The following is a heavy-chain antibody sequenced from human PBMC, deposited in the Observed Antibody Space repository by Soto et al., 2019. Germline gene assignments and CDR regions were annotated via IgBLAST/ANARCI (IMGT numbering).Heavy chain of an antibody. CDR3: ARSTVTSD. CDR2: ISDSGSTM. V-gene: IGHV3-48*03. CDR1: GFSFSSFE. J-gene: IGHJ4*02. D-gene: IGHD4-17*01. Sequence: PGGSLRLSCATSGFSFSSFEMIWVRQAPGKGLEWISYISDSGSTMYYADSVKGRFTISRDNAKNSLHLQMSSLRVEDTALYYCARSTVTSDWGQGAQVTVSS.